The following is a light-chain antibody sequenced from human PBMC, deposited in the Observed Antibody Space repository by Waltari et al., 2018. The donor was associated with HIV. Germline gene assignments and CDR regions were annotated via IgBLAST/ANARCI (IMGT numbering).Light chain of an antibody. Sequence: DIVMTQSPDSLSVSLGERATINCKSSQSLLYGSNNKNRLAWYQQRPGQPPKLLISWASTRESGVPDRFSGSGSGTDFTLTINSLQSEDVAVYYCQQFSLSPPLTFGGGTKVELK. J-gene: IGKJ4*01. CDR2: WAS. V-gene: IGKV4-1*01. CDR3: QQFSLSPPLT. CDR1: QSLLYGSNNKNR.